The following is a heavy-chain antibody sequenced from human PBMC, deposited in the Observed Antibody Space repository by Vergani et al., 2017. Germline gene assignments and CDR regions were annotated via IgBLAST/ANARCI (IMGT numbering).Heavy chain of an antibody. CDR1: GFSFNTYG. D-gene: IGHD1-7*01. CDR2: ISYDGSNK. V-gene: IGHV3-30*03. J-gene: IGHJ3*02. CDR3: ASSAGTYDAFDI. Sequence: QVQLVETGGGVVQPGGSLRLYCATSGFSFNTYGAHWVRQEPGKGLEWVAIISYDGSNKYYADSVKGRFTISRDNSKNTLYLQMNSLRAEDTAVYYCASSAGTYDAFDIWGQGTMVTVSS.